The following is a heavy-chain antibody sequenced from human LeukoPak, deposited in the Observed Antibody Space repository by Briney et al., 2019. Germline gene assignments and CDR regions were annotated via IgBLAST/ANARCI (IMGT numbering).Heavy chain of an antibody. CDR2: IIPIFGTA. CDR1: GGTFSSYA. J-gene: IGHJ4*02. V-gene: IGHV1-69*13. D-gene: IGHD3-3*01. CDR3: ARSRSHFGVVVY. Sequence: SVKVSCKASGGTFSSYAISWVRQAPGQGLEWMGGIIPIFGTANYAQKFQGRVTITADESTSTAYMELSSLRSEDTAVYYCARSRSHFGVVVYWGQGTLVTVSS.